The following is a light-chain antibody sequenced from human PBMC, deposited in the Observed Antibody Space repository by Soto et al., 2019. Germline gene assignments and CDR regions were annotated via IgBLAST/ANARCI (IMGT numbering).Light chain of an antibody. J-gene: IGKJ3*01. Sequence: EIVMTQSPATLSVSPGERATLSCRASQSISSNLAWYPQKPGQAPSLLLYGVSTRATGIPTRFSGSGSGTVFTLTISSLQSEDFAIYYCQQYNNWPRTFGPGTKVDLK. CDR1: QSISSN. CDR2: GVS. CDR3: QQYNNWPRT. V-gene: IGKV3D-15*01.